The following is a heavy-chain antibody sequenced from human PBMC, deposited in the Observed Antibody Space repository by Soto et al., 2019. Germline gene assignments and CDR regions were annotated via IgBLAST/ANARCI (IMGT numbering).Heavy chain of an antibody. CDR2: ISAHNGNT. V-gene: IGHV1-18*01. CDR1: GYGFTTYG. CDR3: ARGRYGED. D-gene: IGHD3-10*01. Sequence: QVHLVQSGAEVKKPGASVKVSCKGSGYGFTTYGISWVRQAHGQGLEWMAWISAHNGNTNYAQKPQGRLAATRETTTRTAYVELRGLRSDDTAVYYCARGRYGEDRGQGALVTVTS. J-gene: IGHJ4*02.